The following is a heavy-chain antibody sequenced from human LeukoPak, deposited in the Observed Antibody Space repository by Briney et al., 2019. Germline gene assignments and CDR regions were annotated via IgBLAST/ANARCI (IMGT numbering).Heavy chain of an antibody. J-gene: IGHJ4*02. Sequence: SETLSLTCTVSGGSIRSSYYYWGWIRQPPGKGLEWIGSIYDSGSTYYNPSLKSRVTISVDTSKNQFSLKLRSVAAADTAVYYCASYYHDSSGYYQYYFDSWGQGTLVTVSS. CDR3: ASYYHDSSGYYQYYFDS. V-gene: IGHV4-39*07. CDR1: GGSIRSSYYY. CDR2: IYDSGST. D-gene: IGHD3-22*01.